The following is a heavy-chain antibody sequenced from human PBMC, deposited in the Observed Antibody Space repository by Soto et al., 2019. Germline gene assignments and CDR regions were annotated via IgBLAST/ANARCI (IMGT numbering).Heavy chain of an antibody. Sequence: GESLKISCKGSGCSFTSYWIGWVRQMPGKGLEWMGIIYPGYSDTRYSPSFQGQVTISADKSISTAYLQWSSLKASDTSMYYFARNGLYGHYYYGMDVWGQGTTVTVSS. D-gene: IGHD2-8*01. V-gene: IGHV5-51*01. CDR2: IYPGYSDT. CDR3: ARNGLYGHYYYGMDV. J-gene: IGHJ6*02. CDR1: GCSFTSYW.